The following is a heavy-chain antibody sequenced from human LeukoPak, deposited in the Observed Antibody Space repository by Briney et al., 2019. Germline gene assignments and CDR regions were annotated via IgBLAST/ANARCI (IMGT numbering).Heavy chain of an antibody. D-gene: IGHD3-10*01. CDR3: ARQAMVRGSATWFDP. CDR2: IYPGDSDT. Sequence: GESLKISCKGSGYSFTSYWIGWVRQMPGKGLGWMGIIYPGDSDTRYSPSFQGQVTISADKSISTAYLQWSSLKASDTAMYYCARQAMVRGSATWFDPWGQGTLVTVSS. V-gene: IGHV5-51*01. J-gene: IGHJ5*02. CDR1: GYSFTSYW.